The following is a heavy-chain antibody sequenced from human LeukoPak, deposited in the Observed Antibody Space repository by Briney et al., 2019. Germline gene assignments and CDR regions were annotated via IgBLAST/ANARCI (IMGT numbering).Heavy chain of an antibody. CDR2: ISSSGSTI. V-gene: IGHV3-11*01. Sequence: GTSLRLSCAASGFTFSDYYMSWIRQAPGKGLEWVSYISSSGSTIYYADSVKGRFTISRDNAKNSLYLQMNSLRAEDTAVYYCARNRRVYYYDSSGYSRPADAFDIWGQGTMVTVSS. CDR3: ARNRRVYYYDSSGYSRPADAFDI. D-gene: IGHD3-22*01. CDR1: GFTFSDYY. J-gene: IGHJ3*02.